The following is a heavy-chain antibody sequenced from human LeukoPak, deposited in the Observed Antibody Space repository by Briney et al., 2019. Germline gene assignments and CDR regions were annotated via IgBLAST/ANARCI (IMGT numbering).Heavy chain of an antibody. Sequence: SETLSLTCTVSGGSISRYYWSWIRQPAGKGLEWIGRIYTSGSTNYNPSLKSRVTMSLDTSKNQFSLKLSSVTAADTAVYYCARDGSSGWDTQNWFDPWGQGTLVTVSS. CDR1: GGSISRYY. CDR2: IYTSGST. D-gene: IGHD6-19*01. J-gene: IGHJ5*02. CDR3: ARDGSSGWDTQNWFDP. V-gene: IGHV4-4*07.